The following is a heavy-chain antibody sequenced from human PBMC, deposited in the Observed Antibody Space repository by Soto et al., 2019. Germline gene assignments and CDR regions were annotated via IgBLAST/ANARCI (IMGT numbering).Heavy chain of an antibody. V-gene: IGHV1-69*13. J-gene: IGHJ6*02. CDR1: GGTFSSYA. CDR3: CARTGTTSLPYGMDV. CDR2: IIPIFGTA. Sequence: ASVKGSCKASGGTFSSYAISWVRQAPGQGLEWMGGIIPIFGTANYAQKFQGRVTITADESTSTAYMELSSLRSEDTAVYYCCARTGTTSLPYGMDVWGQGTTVTVSS. D-gene: IGHD1-7*01.